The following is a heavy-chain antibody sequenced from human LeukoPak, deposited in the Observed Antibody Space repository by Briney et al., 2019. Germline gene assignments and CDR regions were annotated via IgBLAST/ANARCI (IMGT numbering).Heavy chain of an antibody. V-gene: IGHV3-30-3*01. D-gene: IGHD3-10*01. Sequence: GRSLRLSCAASGFTFSSYAMHWVRQAPGKGLEWVAVISYDGSNKYYADSVKGRFTISRDNSKNTLYLQMNSLRAEVTAVYYCARDASPYGSGSGYWGQGTLVTVSS. CDR3: ARDASPYGSGSGY. J-gene: IGHJ4*02. CDR1: GFTFSSYA. CDR2: ISYDGSNK.